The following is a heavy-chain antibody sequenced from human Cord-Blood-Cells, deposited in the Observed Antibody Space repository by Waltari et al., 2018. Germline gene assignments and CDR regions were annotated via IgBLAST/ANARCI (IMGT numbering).Heavy chain of an antibody. J-gene: IGHJ3*02. Sequence: QVQLQQWGAGLLKPSETLSLTCAVYGGSFSGYYWSWIRQPPGKGLEWVGEINHSGSTNYNPSLKSRVTISVDTSKNQCSLKLSSVTAADTAVYYCARGGGRRSGWYLRDDAFDIWGQGTMVTVSS. CDR1: GGSFSGYY. CDR2: INHSGST. CDR3: ARGGGRRSGWYLRDDAFDI. D-gene: IGHD6-19*01. V-gene: IGHV4-34*01.